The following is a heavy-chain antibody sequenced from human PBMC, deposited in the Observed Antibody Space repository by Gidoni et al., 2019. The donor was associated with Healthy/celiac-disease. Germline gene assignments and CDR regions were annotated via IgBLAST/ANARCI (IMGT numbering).Heavy chain of an antibody. D-gene: IGHD2-15*01. Sequence: QVQLVQSGAEVKKPGPSVTVSCKASGGTFSSYAISWVRQAPGQGLEWMGGIIPIFGTANYAQKFQGRVTITADESTSTAYMELSSLRSEDTAVYYCARAGGDGTPDKLHFQHWGQGTLVTVSS. J-gene: IGHJ1*01. CDR3: ARAGGDGTPDKLHFQH. CDR2: IIPIFGTA. V-gene: IGHV1-69*01. CDR1: GGTFSSYA.